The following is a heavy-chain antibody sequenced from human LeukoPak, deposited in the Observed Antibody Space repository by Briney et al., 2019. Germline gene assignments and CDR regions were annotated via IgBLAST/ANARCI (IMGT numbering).Heavy chain of an antibody. D-gene: IGHD3-22*01. CDR3: ASSSVRSGYLYYFDY. CDR1: GFTFSDHY. J-gene: IGHJ4*02. Sequence: PGGSLRLSCAVSGFTFSDHYMDWVRQAPGKGLEWVGRTRNKANSYTTDYAASVKGRFTISRDDSKNSLYLQMNSLKTEDAAVYYCASSSVRSGYLYYFDYWGQGTLVTVSS. V-gene: IGHV3-72*01. CDR2: TRNKANSYTT.